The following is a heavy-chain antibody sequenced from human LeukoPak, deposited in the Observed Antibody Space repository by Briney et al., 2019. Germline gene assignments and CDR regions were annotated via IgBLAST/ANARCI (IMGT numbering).Heavy chain of an antibody. CDR3: ARDTAIKHLDY. D-gene: IGHD2-21*02. Sequence: GASVKVSCKASGGTFSSYAISWVRQAPGQGLEWMGWINAGNGNTKYSQKFQGRVTITRDTSASTAYMELSSLRSEDTAVYYCARDTAIKHLDYWGQGTLVTVSS. J-gene: IGHJ4*02. CDR2: INAGNGNT. V-gene: IGHV1-3*01. CDR1: GGTFSSYA.